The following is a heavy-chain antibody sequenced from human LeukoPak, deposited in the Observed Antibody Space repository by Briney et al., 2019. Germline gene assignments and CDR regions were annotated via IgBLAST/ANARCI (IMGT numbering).Heavy chain of an antibody. J-gene: IGHJ4*02. D-gene: IGHD5-12*01. V-gene: IGHV3-23*01. Sequence: GGSLRLSCAASGFTFSSYAMSWVRQAPGEGLEWVSAISASGGSTYYADSVKGRFTISRDNSKNTLYVQMNSLRAEDTALYYCAKAASGYVPGYWGQGTLVTVSS. CDR3: AKAASGYVPGY. CDR2: ISASGGST. CDR1: GFTFSSYA.